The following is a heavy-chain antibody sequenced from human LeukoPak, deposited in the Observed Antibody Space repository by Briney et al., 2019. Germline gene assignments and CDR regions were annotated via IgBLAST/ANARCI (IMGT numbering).Heavy chain of an antibody. CDR3: ARTGYSSGNWFDP. V-gene: IGHV4-39*01. J-gene: IGHJ5*02. Sequence: SETLSLTCTVSGGSVSSSSFYWGWIRQPPGKGLEWIGTIYYGGSTYYNPSLKSRVTISVDTSKNQFSLKLSSVTAADTAVYYCARTGYSSGNWFDPWGQGTLITASS. D-gene: IGHD6-19*01. CDR2: IYYGGST. CDR1: GGSVSSSSFY.